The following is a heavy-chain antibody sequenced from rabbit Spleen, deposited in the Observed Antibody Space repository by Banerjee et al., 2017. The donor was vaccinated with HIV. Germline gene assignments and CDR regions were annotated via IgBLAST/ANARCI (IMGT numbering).Heavy chain of an antibody. CDR1: GFTISSYYY. V-gene: IGHV1S45*01. D-gene: IGHD1-1*01. CDR3: ARYTDSNGDYGL. CDR2: IYAGSSGWT. J-gene: IGHJ4*01. Sequence: QEQLVESGGGLVQPEGSLALTCEASGFTISSYYYMCWVRQAPGKGLEWIACIYAGSSGWTYYATWAKGRFTISKASSTTVTLQMTSLTAADTATYFCARYTDSNGDYGLWGQGTLVTVS.